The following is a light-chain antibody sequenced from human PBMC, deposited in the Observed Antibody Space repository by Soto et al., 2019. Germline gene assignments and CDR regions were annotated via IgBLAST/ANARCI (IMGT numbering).Light chain of an antibody. V-gene: IGKV1-5*01. J-gene: IGKJ1*01. CDR2: DAS. Sequence: DIQMTQSPSTLSASIADRVTITCRASQNINNLIAWYQQKPGKAPKFLIYDASTLESGVPSRFSGSGFGTEFSLTISSLQPDDFGSYYCQHMRTFGQGNKVDIK. CDR3: QHMRT. CDR1: QNINNL.